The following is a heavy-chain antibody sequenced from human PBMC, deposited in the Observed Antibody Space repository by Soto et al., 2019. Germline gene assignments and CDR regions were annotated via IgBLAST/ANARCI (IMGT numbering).Heavy chain of an antibody. Sequence: QITLKESGPTLVKPTQTLTLTCTFSGFSLSTSGVGVGWIRQPPGKAREWLPLIYWDDDERYSPSLRSRVTLPKDTRRFPVILTMTTLDPVDTATYYSAHRNELYYYGSAGEDNMYVWGQGTTVTVSS. V-gene: IGHV2-5*02. CDR2: IYWDDDE. D-gene: IGHD3-10*01. J-gene: IGHJ6*02. CDR3: AHRNELYYYGSAGEDNMYV. CDR1: GFSLSTSGVG.